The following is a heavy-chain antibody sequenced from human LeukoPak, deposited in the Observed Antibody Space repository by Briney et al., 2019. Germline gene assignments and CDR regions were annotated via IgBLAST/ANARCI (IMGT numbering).Heavy chain of an antibody. CDR3: AHTVWSGNYFDY. J-gene: IGHJ4*02. CDR2: INSDGRST. D-gene: IGHD3-3*01. CDR1: GFTFSTSW. Sequence: PGGSLRLSCAASGFTFSTSWMHWVRQVPGKGLVWVSRINSDGRSTDYADPVKGRFPISRDNTKNTLYLQMNSLRAEDTAVYYCAHTVWSGNYFDYWGQGTLVTVSS. V-gene: IGHV3-74*01.